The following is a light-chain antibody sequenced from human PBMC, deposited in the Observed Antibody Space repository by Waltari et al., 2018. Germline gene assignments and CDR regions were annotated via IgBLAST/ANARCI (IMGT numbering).Light chain of an antibody. CDR2: DVT. CDR3: LSYTTSDTYV. J-gene: IGLJ1*01. Sequence: SALPQPASVSGSPGQSISISCTGTSSDVGRYDYVSWYQQHPDQAPKLLIYDVTQRPSAISHRFSGSKSGYTASLTISGLQSEDEADYYCLSYTTSDTYVFGSGARVTVL. CDR1: SSDVGRYDY. V-gene: IGLV2-14*03.